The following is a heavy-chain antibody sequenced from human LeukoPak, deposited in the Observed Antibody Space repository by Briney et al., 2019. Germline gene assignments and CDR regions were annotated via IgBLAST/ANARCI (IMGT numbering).Heavy chain of an antibody. CDR2: ISYDGSYK. D-gene: IGHD5-12*01. Sequence: GGSLRLSCAASGFTFTSYAMSWVRQAPGKGLEWVAIISYDGSYKSYADSVKGRFTISRDYSYNTLYLQMKSLRTDDTAVYYCARDPLRWLRLGGNWFDPWGQGTLVTVSS. CDR3: ARDPLRWLRLGGNWFDP. V-gene: IGHV3-30*04. J-gene: IGHJ5*02. CDR1: GFTFTSYA.